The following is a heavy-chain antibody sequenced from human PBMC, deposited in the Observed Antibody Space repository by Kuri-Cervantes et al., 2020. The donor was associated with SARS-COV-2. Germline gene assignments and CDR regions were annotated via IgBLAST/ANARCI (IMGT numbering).Heavy chain of an antibody. V-gene: IGHV3-7*01. CDR2: IKQDGSEK. D-gene: IGHD3-16*01. Sequence: GESLKISCAASGFTFSSYAMSWVRQAPGKGLEWVANIKQDGSEKYYVDSVKGRFTISRDNAKSSLYLQMNSLRAEDTAVYYCARWGVYYFDYWGQGTLVTVSS. CDR3: ARWGVYYFDY. J-gene: IGHJ4*02. CDR1: GFTFSSYA.